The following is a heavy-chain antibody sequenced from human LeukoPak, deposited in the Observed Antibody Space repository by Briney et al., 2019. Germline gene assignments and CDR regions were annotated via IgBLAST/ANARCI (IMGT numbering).Heavy chain of an antibody. Sequence: GGSLRLSCAASGFTFSSYWMSWVRQAPGKGLEWVANIKQDGSEKYYVDSVKGRFTISRDNAKNSLYLQMNSLRAEDTAVYYCAREGYIDYYDSSGYSEPLDYWGQGTLVTVSS. D-gene: IGHD3-22*01. J-gene: IGHJ4*02. CDR3: AREGYIDYYDSSGYSEPLDY. CDR2: IKQDGSEK. CDR1: GFTFSSYW. V-gene: IGHV3-7*01.